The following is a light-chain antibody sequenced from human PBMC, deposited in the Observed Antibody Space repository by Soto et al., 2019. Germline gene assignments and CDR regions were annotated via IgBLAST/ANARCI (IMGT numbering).Light chain of an antibody. CDR1: QSVSSSY. CDR3: QQYSSSPPEFT. V-gene: IGKV3-20*01. CDR2: GAS. J-gene: IGKJ3*01. Sequence: EIVLTQSPGTLSLYPGERATLSCRASQSVSSSYLAWYQQRPGQAPRLLIFGASYRATGVPDRFSGSGSGTDFTLTISRLDPEDFAVYYCQQYSSSPPEFTFGPGTKVDSK.